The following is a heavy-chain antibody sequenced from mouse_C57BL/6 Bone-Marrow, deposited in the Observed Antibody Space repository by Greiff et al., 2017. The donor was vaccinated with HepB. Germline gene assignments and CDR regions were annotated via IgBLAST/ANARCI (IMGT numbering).Heavy chain of an antibody. J-gene: IGHJ4*01. CDR3: ASHYYGSSYGRIDYYAMDY. Sequence: QVQLQQPGAELVKPGASVKLSCKASGYTFTSYWMHWVKQRPGQGLEWIGMIHPNSGSTNYNEKFKSKATLTVDKSSSTAYMQLSSLTSEDSAVYCCASHYYGSSYGRIDYYAMDYWGQGTSVTVSS. CDR2: IHPNSGST. V-gene: IGHV1-64*01. CDR1: GYTFTSYW. D-gene: IGHD1-1*01.